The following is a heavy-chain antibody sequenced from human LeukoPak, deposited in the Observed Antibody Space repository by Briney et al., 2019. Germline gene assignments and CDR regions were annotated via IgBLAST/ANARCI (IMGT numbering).Heavy chain of an antibody. CDR2: ISAYNGNT. CDR1: GYTFTSYG. Sequence: ASVKASCKASGYTFTSYGISWVRQAPGQGLEWMGWISAYNGNTNYAQKLQGRVTMTTDTSTGTAYMELRSLRSDDTAVYYCARDLVSYGYYYYYGMDVWGQGTTVTVSS. CDR3: ARDLVSYGYYYYYGMDV. V-gene: IGHV1-18*01. J-gene: IGHJ6*02. D-gene: IGHD5-18*01.